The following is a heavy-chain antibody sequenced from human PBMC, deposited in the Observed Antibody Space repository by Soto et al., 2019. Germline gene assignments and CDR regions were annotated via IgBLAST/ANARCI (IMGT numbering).Heavy chain of an antibody. D-gene: IGHD3-16*02. CDR2: IIPIFGTA. CDR3: ARSPDDYVWGSYRPGYDY. V-gene: IGHV1-69*12. J-gene: IGHJ4*02. CDR1: GGTFSSYA. Sequence: QVQLVQSGAEVKKPGSSVKVSCKASGGTFSSYAISWVRQAPGQGLEWMGGIIPIFGTANYAQKFQGRVTITADESTSTAYMELSSLRSEDTAVYYCARSPDDYVWGSYRPGYDYWGQGTLVTVSS.